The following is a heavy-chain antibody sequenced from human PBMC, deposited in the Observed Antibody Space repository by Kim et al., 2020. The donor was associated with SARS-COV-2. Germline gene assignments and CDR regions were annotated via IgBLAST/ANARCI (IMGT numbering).Heavy chain of an antibody. V-gene: IGHV3-30*16. Sequence: HSAKGRFTITRDNAKNTLYLQMNSLTEEDTVVYYCVARSMLRGAGYGMDVWGQGTTVTVSS. CDR3: VARSMLRGAGYGMDV. D-gene: IGHD3-10*01. J-gene: IGHJ6*02.